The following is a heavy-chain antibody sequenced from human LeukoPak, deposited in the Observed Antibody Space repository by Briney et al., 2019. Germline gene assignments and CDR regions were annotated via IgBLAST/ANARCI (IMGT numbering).Heavy chain of an antibody. V-gene: IGHV1-2*02. CDR2: INPNSGGT. J-gene: IGHJ4*02. CDR3: ARDSRSSGYLFDY. Sequence: ASVKVSCKASGYTFTGYYMHWVRQAPGQGLEWMGWINPNSGGTNYAQKFQGRVTMTRDTSISTAYMELSRLRSDDTAVYYCARDSRSSGYLFDYWGQGTLVTVSS. D-gene: IGHD3-22*01. CDR1: GYTFTGYY.